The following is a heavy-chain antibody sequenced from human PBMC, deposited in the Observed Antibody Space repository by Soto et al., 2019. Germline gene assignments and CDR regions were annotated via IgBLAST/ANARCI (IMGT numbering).Heavy chain of an antibody. CDR3: ARAGVTPDFFDY. V-gene: IGHV3-53*01. CDR1: GLSVTTTY. D-gene: IGHD2-21*02. Sequence: LRFSCAAAGLSVTTTYTRCVRQAPGKGLEWVSVFESGGSIYYADSVKGRFIISRDYAKNTAYLTMNSLRAEDTAVYYCARAGVTPDFFDYWGQGTLVTVS. CDR2: FESGGSI. J-gene: IGHJ4*02.